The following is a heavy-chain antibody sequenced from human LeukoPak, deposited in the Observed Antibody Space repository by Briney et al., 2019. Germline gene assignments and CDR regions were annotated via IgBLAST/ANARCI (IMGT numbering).Heavy chain of an antibody. Sequence: GGSLRLSCATSGFIFDDHAMHWVRQAPGKGLVWVSRINSDGSSTSYADSVKGRFTISRDNAKNTVYLQMNSLRAEDTAVYYCARSLGSSGYQDYWGQGTLVTVSS. CDR3: ARSLGSSGYQDY. D-gene: IGHD3-22*01. CDR1: GFIFDDHA. J-gene: IGHJ4*02. CDR2: INSDGSST. V-gene: IGHV3-74*01.